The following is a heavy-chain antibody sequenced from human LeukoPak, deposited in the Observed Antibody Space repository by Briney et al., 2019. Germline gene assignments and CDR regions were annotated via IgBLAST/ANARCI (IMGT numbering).Heavy chain of an antibody. CDR2: IKQDGSAK. J-gene: IGHJ5*02. CDR3: AQECVDSTGYYYVPNWFDP. CDR1: GFTFSSYW. V-gene: IGHV3-7*01. D-gene: IGHD3-22*01. Sequence: GGSLRLSCVASGFTFSSYWMSWVRQAPGKGLEWVANIKQDGSAKYYVDSVKGRFTISRDNTKNSLYLHMNSLRADDTAVYYCAQECVDSTGYYYVPNWFDPWGQGTLVTVSS.